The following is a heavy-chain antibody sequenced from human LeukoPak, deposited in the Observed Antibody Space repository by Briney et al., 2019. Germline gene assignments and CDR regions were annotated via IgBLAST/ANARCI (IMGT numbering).Heavy chain of an antibody. CDR1: GFIFSSYS. V-gene: IGHV3-21*01. CDR2: ISGSSSFM. J-gene: IGHJ6*02. Sequence: PGGSLRPSCAASGFIFSSYSMNWVRQAPGKGLEWVSSISGSSSFMHYADSVKGRFTISRDNAKNSLYLQMNSLRAEDTAVYYCARPQYFDSYYYYYGMDVWGQGTTVTVSS. D-gene: IGHD3-9*01. CDR3: ARPQYFDSYYYYYGMDV.